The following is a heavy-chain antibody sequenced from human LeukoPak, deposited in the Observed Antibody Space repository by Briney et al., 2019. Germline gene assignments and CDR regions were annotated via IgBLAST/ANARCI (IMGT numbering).Heavy chain of an antibody. V-gene: IGHV3-30*01. D-gene: IGHD6-13*01. Sequence: GRSLRLSCAASGFTFISYAMHWVRQAPGKGLEWVAVISYDGSNKYYADSVKGRFTISRDNSKNTLYLQMNSLRAEDTAVYYCARFGEAAAAFDYWGQGTLVTVSS. CDR2: ISYDGSNK. J-gene: IGHJ4*02. CDR1: GFTFISYA. CDR3: ARFGEAAAAFDY.